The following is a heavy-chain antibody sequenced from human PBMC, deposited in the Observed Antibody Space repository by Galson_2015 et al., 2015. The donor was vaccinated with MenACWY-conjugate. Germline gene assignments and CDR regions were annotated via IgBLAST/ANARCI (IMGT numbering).Heavy chain of an antibody. V-gene: IGHV3-33*01. Sequence: SLRLSCAASGFTFSNYAMNWVRQAPGKGLEWVAVIWNDGSHTYYADSVKGRFTISRDNSKSTAYLQMNSLRAEDTAMYYCFAIISGIDYWGQGTLVTVSS. D-gene: IGHD1-26*01. CDR3: FAIISGIDY. CDR2: IWNDGSHT. CDR1: GFTFSNYA. J-gene: IGHJ4*02.